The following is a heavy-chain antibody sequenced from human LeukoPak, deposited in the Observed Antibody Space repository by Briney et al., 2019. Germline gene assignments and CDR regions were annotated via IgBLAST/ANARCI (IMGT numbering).Heavy chain of an antibody. CDR3: AREGGMIIPFDY. CDR1: GFTFSSYS. J-gene: IGHJ4*02. V-gene: IGHV3-21*01. Sequence: GGSLRLSCAASGFTFSSYSMNWVRQAPGKGLEWVSSITGTSDYVYYADSVKGRFTISRDNAKNSVFLQMNSLGAEDTGLYFCAREGGMIIPFDYWGQGILVTVSS. D-gene: IGHD3-16*01. CDR2: ITGTSDYV.